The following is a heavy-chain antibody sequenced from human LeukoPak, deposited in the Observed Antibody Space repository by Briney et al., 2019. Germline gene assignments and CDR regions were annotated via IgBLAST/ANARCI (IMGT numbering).Heavy chain of an antibody. J-gene: IGHJ4*02. Sequence: PSGTLSLTCAVSGGSISSSNWWSWVRQPPGKGLEWIGEIYHSGSTNYNPSLKSRVTISVDKSKNQFSLKLSSVTAADTAVYYCARVPRMVNDYVGLGNYFDYWGQGTLVTVSS. CDR3: ARVPRMVNDYVGLGNYFDY. D-gene: IGHD4-23*01. V-gene: IGHV4-4*02. CDR1: GGSISSSNW. CDR2: IYHSGST.